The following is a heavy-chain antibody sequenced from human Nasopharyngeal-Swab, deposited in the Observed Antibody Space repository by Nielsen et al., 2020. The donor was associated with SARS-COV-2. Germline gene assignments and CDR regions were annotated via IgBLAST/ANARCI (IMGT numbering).Heavy chain of an antibody. Sequence: GESLKISCAASGFIFSSYAMHWVRQAPGRGLARVVVIPYDGSNKYYADSVKGRFTISRDNSKNTLYLQMNSLRAEDTAVYYCARDPMITFGGVIVADYYYYGMDVWGQGTTVTVSS. D-gene: IGHD3-16*02. CDR1: GFIFSSYA. J-gene: IGHJ6*02. CDR2: IPYDGSNK. V-gene: IGHV3-30-3*01. CDR3: ARDPMITFGGVIVADYYYYGMDV.